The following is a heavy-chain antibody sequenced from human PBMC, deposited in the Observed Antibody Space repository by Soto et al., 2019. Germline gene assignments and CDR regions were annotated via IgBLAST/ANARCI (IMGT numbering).Heavy chain of an antibody. D-gene: IGHD5-12*01. Sequence: GGSLRLSCAASGFTFSSYAMHWVRQAPGKGLEWVAVISYDGNNKYYADSVEGPFTISRDNSKNTLYLQMNSLRAEDTAVYYCAKSRYSGYDFKYYYYYGMDVWGQGTTVTVSS. CDR1: GFTFSSYA. J-gene: IGHJ6*02. CDR2: ISYDGNNK. V-gene: IGHV3-30*18. CDR3: AKSRYSGYDFKYYYYYGMDV.